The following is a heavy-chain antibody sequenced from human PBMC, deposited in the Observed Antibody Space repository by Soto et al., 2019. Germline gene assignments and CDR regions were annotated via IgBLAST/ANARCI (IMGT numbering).Heavy chain of an antibody. CDR1: GFTFSNAW. J-gene: IGHJ4*02. CDR2: IKGKSDGGTT. V-gene: IGHV3-15*01. Sequence: EVHLVESGGGLVKPGGSLRLSCAASGFTFSNAWMSWVRQAPGKGLEWVGRIKGKSDGGTTDYTAPVKGRFTVSRDDSKITLYLQMNSLKTEDTAVYYCTTDVASGFDYWGQGSLVTVSS. CDR3: TTDVASGFDY. D-gene: IGHD2-15*01.